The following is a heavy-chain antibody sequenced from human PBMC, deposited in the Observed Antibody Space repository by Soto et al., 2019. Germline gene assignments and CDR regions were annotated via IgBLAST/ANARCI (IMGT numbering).Heavy chain of an antibody. J-gene: IGHJ5*02. CDR2: IWYDGSNE. Sequence: QVQLVESGGGVVQPGRSLRLSCAASGFRFNTHAMHWVRQAPGKGLEWVAVIWYDGSNEDYVNSVKGRFTISRDNSKNMLNLQMNSLRVEDTGVYYCARLAYCIGGACYPDAWGQGTLVTVSP. V-gene: IGHV3-33*01. D-gene: IGHD2-15*01. CDR1: GFRFNTHA. CDR3: ARLAYCIGGACYPDA.